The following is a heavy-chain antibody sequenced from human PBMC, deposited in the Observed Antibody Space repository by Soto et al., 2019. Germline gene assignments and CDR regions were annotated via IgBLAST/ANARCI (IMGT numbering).Heavy chain of an antibody. D-gene: IGHD2-2*01. CDR1: GFTFSNYA. CDR2: ISASGGST. J-gene: IGHJ5*01. Sequence: GGSLRLSCAASGFTFSNYALSWVRQAPGKGLEWVSAISASGGSTYYADSVKGRFTISRDNSKNTLYLQMNSLRAEDKAVYYCAKDLGYCSSTSCYFDSWGQGTLVTVSS. CDR3: AKDLGYCSSTSCYFDS. V-gene: IGHV3-23*01.